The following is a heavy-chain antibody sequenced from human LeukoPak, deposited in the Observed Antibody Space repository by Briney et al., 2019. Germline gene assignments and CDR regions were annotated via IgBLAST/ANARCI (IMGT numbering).Heavy chain of an antibody. CDR3: ARDSITIFGVATF. J-gene: IGHJ4*02. V-gene: IGHV3-48*01. CDR2: ISSSSSTI. CDR1: GFTFSSYS. D-gene: IGHD3-3*01. Sequence: GGSLRLSCAASGFTFSSYSMNWVRQAPGKGLEWVSYISSSSSTIYYADSVKGRFTISRDNAKNSLYLQMNSLRAEDTAVYYCARDSITIFGVATFWGQGTLVTVSS.